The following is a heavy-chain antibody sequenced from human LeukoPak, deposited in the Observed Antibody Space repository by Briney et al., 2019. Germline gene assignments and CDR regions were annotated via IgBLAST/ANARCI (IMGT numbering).Heavy chain of an antibody. CDR2: IYYSGST. CDR3: ARAPTYYDILTGYYIWFDP. J-gene: IGHJ5*02. V-gene: IGHV4-61*01. Sequence: SETLSLTCTVSGGSVSSGSYYWSWIRQPPGKGLEWIGYIYYSGSTNYNPSLKSRVTISVDTSKNQFSLKLSSVTAADTAVYYCARAPTYYDILTGYYIWFDPWGQGTQVTVSS. D-gene: IGHD3-9*01. CDR1: GGSVSSGSYY.